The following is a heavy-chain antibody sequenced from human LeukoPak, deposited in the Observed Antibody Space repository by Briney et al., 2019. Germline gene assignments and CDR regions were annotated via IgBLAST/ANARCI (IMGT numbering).Heavy chain of an antibody. D-gene: IGHD2-15*01. CDR1: GFTFSTYA. V-gene: IGHV3-23*01. CDR2: ITPNGNT. CDR3: LGYCSGGGCYSGGN. J-gene: IGHJ4*02. Sequence: GGSLRLSCAASGFTFSTYALGWVRRAPGKGLDWISVITPNGNTYYADSVKGRFTISRDSSRNTQFLQMNSLRAEDTAVYYCLGYCSGGGCYSGGNWGQGTLVTVSS.